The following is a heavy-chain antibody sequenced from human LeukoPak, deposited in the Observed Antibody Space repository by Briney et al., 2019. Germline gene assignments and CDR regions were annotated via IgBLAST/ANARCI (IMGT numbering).Heavy chain of an antibody. Sequence: AGGSLRLSCAASGFTVSSDYMTWVRQAPGKGLEWVSFIYSGGSTYYADSVKGRFTISRDNSKNTLYLQMNSLRAEDTAVYYCARGGVPQQQLVFDYWGQGTLVTVSS. CDR1: GFTVSSDY. V-gene: IGHV3-53*01. J-gene: IGHJ4*02. D-gene: IGHD6-13*01. CDR3: ARGGVPQQQLVFDY. CDR2: IYSGGST.